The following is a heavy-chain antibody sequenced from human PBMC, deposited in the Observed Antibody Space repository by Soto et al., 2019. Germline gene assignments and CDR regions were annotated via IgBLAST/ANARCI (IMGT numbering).Heavy chain of an antibody. V-gene: IGHV3-23*01. Sequence: GGSLRLSCAASGFTFSSYAMSWVRQAPGKGLEWVSAISGSGDSTYYADSVKGRFTISRDNSKNTLYLQMNSLRAEDTAVYYCAIDQYYYDSSGYYDYWGQGTLVTVSS. D-gene: IGHD3-22*01. CDR2: ISGSGDST. CDR3: AIDQYYYDSSGYYDY. J-gene: IGHJ4*02. CDR1: GFTFSSYA.